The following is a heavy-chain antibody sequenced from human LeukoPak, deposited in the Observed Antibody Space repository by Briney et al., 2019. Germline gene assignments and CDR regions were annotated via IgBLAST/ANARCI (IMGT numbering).Heavy chain of an antibody. J-gene: IGHJ4*02. CDR1: GFTVSSNS. CDR2: IYSGST. V-gene: IGHV3-53*01. Sequence: GGSLRLSCTVSGFTVSSNSMSWVRQAPGKGLEWVSFIYSGSTHYSDSVKGRFTISRDNAKNSLYLQMNSLRAEDTAVYYCARPRGNVEMATIPFDYWGQGTLVTISS. CDR3: ARPRGNVEMATIPFDY. D-gene: IGHD5-24*01.